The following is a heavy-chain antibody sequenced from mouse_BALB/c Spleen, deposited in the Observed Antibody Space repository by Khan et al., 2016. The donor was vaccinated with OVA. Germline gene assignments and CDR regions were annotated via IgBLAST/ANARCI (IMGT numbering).Heavy chain of an antibody. CDR1: GFTFSSYT. CDR2: ITNGDSST. J-gene: IGHJ2*01. D-gene: IGHD3-1*01. V-gene: IGHV5-12-2*01. CDR3: ASQTLGYYFDY. Sequence: EVELVESGGGLVQPGGSLKLSCATSGFTFSSYTMSWVRQTPEKRLEWVAYITNGDSSTYTPDTVKGRFTISRDNAKNTLYLQMSSLKSEDTAMYYCASQTLGYYFDYWGQGTTLTVSS.